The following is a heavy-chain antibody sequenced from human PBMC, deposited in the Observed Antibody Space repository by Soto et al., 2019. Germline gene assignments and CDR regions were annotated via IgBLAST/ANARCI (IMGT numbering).Heavy chain of an antibody. CDR1: GFTFSSYA. CDR3: AKDIGITPGYYGMDV. Sequence: GGSLRLSFAASGFTFSSYAMSWVRQAPGKGLEWVSAISGSGGSTYYADSVKGRFTISRDNSKNTLYLQMNSLRAEDTAVYYCAKDIGITPGYYGMDVWGQGTTVTVSS. V-gene: IGHV3-23*01. D-gene: IGHD3-3*01. J-gene: IGHJ6*02. CDR2: ISGSGGST.